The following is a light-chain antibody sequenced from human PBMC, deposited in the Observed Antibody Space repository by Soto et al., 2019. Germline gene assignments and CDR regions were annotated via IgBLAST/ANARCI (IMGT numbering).Light chain of an antibody. CDR3: CSYAGSYTLV. CDR1: SSDIGGYNF. V-gene: IGLV2-11*01. J-gene: IGLJ2*01. Sequence: QSALTQPRSVCGSPGQSVTISCTGTSSDIGGYNFVSWYQQHPGKAPKVMLYDVSKRPSGVPDRFSGSKSGNTASLTISGLQADDEDDYYCCSYAGSYTLVFGGGTKLTVL. CDR2: DVS.